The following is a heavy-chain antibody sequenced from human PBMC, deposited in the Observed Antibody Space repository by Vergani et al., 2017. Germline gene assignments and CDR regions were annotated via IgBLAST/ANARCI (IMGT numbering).Heavy chain of an antibody. Sequence: QVQLVESGGGLVKPGGSLRLSCAASGFTFSNAWMSWVRQAPGKGLEWVSYISSSSSYTNYADSVKGRFTISRDNAKNSRYLQMNSLRAEDTAVYYCASSSSRSRLDAFDIWGQGTMVTVSS. CDR1: GFTFSNAW. CDR3: ASSSSRSRLDAFDI. V-gene: IGHV3-11*05. D-gene: IGHD6-13*01. J-gene: IGHJ3*02. CDR2: ISSSSSYT.